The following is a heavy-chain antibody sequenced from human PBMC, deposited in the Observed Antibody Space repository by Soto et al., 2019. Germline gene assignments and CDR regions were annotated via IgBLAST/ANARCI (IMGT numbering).Heavy chain of an antibody. CDR2: LYPSDSDT. D-gene: IGHD3-3*01. J-gene: IGHJ4*02. CDR1: GYNFPGYW. CDR3: ARGGVSTRTFDY. Sequence: PGGSLKTSCKGSGYNFPGYWIAWGRQMPGKGLELMGILYPSDSDTRYRPSFQGQVTISVDKSISSAYLQWSSLRASDSAMYYCARGGVSTRTFDYWGQGTPVTVSS. V-gene: IGHV5-51*01.